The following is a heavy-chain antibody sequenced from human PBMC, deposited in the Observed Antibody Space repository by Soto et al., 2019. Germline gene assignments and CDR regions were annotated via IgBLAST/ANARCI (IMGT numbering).Heavy chain of an antibody. Sequence: QVQLVQSGAEVKKPGASVKVSCKASGYTFTNYDINWVRQAPGQGLEWMGWMNPNSANTGYAQKFQGRITMTRDTSMSTDYMDLSSLTSEDTAVYYCARWGQGPAAGPNFDYWGQGTLVTVSS. CDR3: ARWGQGPAAGPNFDY. CDR2: MNPNSANT. J-gene: IGHJ4*02. CDR1: GYTFTNYD. D-gene: IGHD6-13*01. V-gene: IGHV1-8*01.